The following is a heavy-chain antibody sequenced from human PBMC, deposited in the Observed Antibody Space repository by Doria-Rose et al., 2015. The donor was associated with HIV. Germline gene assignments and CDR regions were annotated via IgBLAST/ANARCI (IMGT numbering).Heavy chain of an antibody. D-gene: IGHD3-10*01. CDR1: GDSISSGDSF. Sequence: QVQLQESGPGLVWPSQTLSLTCTVSGDSISSGDSFWSWIRQPPGKGPEWIGYISSSGNTYYYPSLRGRLTISLDASKNQFSLNLNSVTAADTAVYYCARARNYGFPHFFDFWGQGTLVTVSS. J-gene: IGHJ4*02. V-gene: IGHV4-30-4*01. CDR2: ISSSGNT. CDR3: ARARNYGFPHFFDF.